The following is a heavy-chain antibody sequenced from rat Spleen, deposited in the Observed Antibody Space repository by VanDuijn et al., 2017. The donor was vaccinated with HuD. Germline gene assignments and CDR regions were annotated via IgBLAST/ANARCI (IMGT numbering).Heavy chain of an antibody. J-gene: IGHJ2*01. CDR3: ASLYNSYSLYYFDY. Sequence: EVQLQESGPGLVKPSQSLSLTCSVTGYSITSSYRWNWIRKFPGNKLEWMGYINSAGTTNYNPSLKSRISITRDTSKNQFFLQVNSVTTEDTATYYCASLYNSYSLYYFDYWGQGVMVTVSS. CDR2: INSAGTT. CDR1: GYSITSSYR. D-gene: IGHD1-12*03. V-gene: IGHV3-3*01.